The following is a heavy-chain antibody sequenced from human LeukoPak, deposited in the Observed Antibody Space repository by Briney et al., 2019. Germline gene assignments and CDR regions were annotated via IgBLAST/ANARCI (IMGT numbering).Heavy chain of an antibody. CDR3: ANFLGCSSTSCYRAYDY. CDR2: IRYDGSNK. V-gene: IGHV3-30*02. Sequence: GGSLRLSCAASGFTFSSYGMHWVRQAPGKGLEWVAFIRYDGSNKYYADSVKGRLTISRDNSKNTLYLQMNSLRAEDTAVYYCANFLGCSSTSCYRAYDYWGQGTLVTVSS. CDR1: GFTFSSYG. J-gene: IGHJ4*02. D-gene: IGHD2-2*01.